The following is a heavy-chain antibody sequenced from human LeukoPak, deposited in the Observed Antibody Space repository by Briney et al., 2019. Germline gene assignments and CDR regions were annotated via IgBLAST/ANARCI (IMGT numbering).Heavy chain of an antibody. CDR2: ISGIGGST. CDR1: GFTFSSYS. Sequence: PGGSLTLSCPVSGFTFSSYSMSWVRQAPGRWLEWVSAISGIGGSTNYAASVKGRFTISRDNSKNPLCLQMNSLRAEDTAVYYCAKDYYDSSGYYWMDAFDIWGQGTMVTVSS. V-gene: IGHV3-23*01. D-gene: IGHD3-22*01. J-gene: IGHJ3*02. CDR3: AKDYYDSSGYYWMDAFDI.